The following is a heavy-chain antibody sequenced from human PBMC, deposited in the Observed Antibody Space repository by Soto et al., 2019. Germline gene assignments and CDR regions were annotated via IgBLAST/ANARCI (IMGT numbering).Heavy chain of an antibody. Sequence: EVQLVESGGGLVQPGGSLRLSCAASGFTVSSNYMNWVRQAPGKGLEWVSVIYSGGSTYYADSVKGRFTIPRDNSKNTLSLQMNSLRAEDTAVYYCARDFVHGDHPEYFQHWGQGTLVTVSS. CDR2: IYSGGST. D-gene: IGHD4-17*01. CDR1: GFTVSSNY. CDR3: ARDFVHGDHPEYFQH. J-gene: IGHJ1*01. V-gene: IGHV3-66*01.